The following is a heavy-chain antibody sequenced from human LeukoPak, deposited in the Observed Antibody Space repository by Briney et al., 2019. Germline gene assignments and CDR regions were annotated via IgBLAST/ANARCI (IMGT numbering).Heavy chain of an antibody. CDR3: AKEMVRGVIPSHFDY. Sequence: GGSLRLSCAASGFTFSNYWMTWVRQAPGKGLEWVANVKQDGSEKYYVDSVKGRFTISRDNAKNSLYLQMNSLRAEDTAVYYCAKEMVRGVIPSHFDYWGQGTLVTVSS. D-gene: IGHD3-10*01. CDR2: VKQDGSEK. J-gene: IGHJ4*02. V-gene: IGHV3-7*04. CDR1: GFTFSNYW.